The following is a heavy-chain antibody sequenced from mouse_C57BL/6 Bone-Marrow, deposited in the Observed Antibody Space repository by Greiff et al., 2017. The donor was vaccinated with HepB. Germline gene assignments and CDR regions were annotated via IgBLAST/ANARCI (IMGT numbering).Heavy chain of an antibody. V-gene: IGHV10-3*01. CDR2: IRSKSSNYAT. CDR3: VRGDGYYEDWYFDV. Sequence: EVKLVDSGGGLVQPKGSLKLSCAASGFTFNTYAMHWVRQAPGKGLEWVARIRSKSSNYATYYADSVKDRFTISRDDSQSMLYLQMNNLKTEDTAMYYCVRGDGYYEDWYFDVWGTGTTVTVSS. CDR1: GFTFNTYA. J-gene: IGHJ1*03. D-gene: IGHD2-3*01.